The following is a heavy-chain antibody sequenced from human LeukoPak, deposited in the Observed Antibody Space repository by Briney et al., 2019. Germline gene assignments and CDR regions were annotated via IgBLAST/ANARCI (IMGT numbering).Heavy chain of an antibody. J-gene: IGHJ4*02. D-gene: IGHD5-18*01. CDR1: GGSFSGYY. Sequence: SETLSLTCAVYGGSFSGYYWSWIRQPPGKGLEWIGEINHSGSTNYNPSLKSRVTISVDTSKNQFSLKLSSVTAADTAVYYCAIVMGYSYLDYWGQGTLVTVSS. CDR2: INHSGST. CDR3: AIVMGYSYLDY. V-gene: IGHV4-34*01.